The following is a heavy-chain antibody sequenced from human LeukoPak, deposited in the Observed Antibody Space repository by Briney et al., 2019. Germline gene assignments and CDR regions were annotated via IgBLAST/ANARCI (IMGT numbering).Heavy chain of an antibody. J-gene: IGHJ4*02. CDR1: GFTFSSYG. CDR2: IWYDGSNK. D-gene: IGHD5-18*01. CDR3: ARGTSYGYRLYYFDY. Sequence: PGGSLRLSCAASGFTFSSYGMHWVRQAPGKGLEWVAVIWYDGSNKYYADSVKGRFTISRDNSKNTLYLQMNSLRAEDTAVCYCARGTSYGYRLYYFDYWGQGTLVTVSS. V-gene: IGHV3-33*01.